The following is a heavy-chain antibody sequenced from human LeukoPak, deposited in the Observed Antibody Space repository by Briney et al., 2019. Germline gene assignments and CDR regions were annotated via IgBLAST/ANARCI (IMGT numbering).Heavy chain of an antibody. Sequence: GASVKVSCKASGGTFSSYAISWVRQAPGQGLEWMGGIIPIFGTANYAQKFQGRVTMTRDMSTSTVYMELSSLRSEDTAVYYCARAFVEGVDYWGQGTLVTVSS. CDR2: IIPIFGTA. CDR3: ARAFVEGVDY. V-gene: IGHV1-69*05. J-gene: IGHJ4*02. D-gene: IGHD5-24*01. CDR1: GGTFSSYA.